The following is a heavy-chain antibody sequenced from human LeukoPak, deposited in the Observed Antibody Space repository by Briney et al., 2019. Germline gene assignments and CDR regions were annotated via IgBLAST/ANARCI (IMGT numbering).Heavy chain of an antibody. V-gene: IGHV1-69*13. CDR2: IFPIFATA. Sequence: GASVKLSCKASGGSFSSYAISWVRQAHGQGKELMGRIFPIFATANYGQKFQGRVTTTADESTSTAYMELSSLRSEDTAVYYCARESGSYEAYFDYWGQGTLVTVSS. CDR1: GGSFSSYA. J-gene: IGHJ4*02. CDR3: ARESGSYEAYFDY. D-gene: IGHD1-26*01.